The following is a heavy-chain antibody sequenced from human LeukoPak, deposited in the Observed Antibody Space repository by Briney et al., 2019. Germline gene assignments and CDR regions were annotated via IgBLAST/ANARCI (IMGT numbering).Heavy chain of an antibody. Sequence: SETLSLTCSVSGSSISNDFSWGWVRQPPGKSLEWLGSLSHRGNTYYNPSLKSRVTISVDSSKNQFSLSVGSLSVADTAVYYCARGTSAADWTVVVMHQGFDIWGQGTMVTVSS. CDR3: ARGTSAADWTVVVMHQGFDI. J-gene: IGHJ3*02. D-gene: IGHD3-22*01. CDR1: GSSISNDFS. CDR2: LSHRGNT. V-gene: IGHV4-38-2*02.